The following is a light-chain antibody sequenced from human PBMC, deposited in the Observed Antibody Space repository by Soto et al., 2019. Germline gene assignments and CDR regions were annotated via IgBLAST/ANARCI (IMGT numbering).Light chain of an antibody. CDR3: SSYTSSSTRV. Sequence: QSVLTQPRSMSGSPGQSVTISCTGTNSDVGGYNYVSWYQQHPGKAPKLMIYEVSNRPSGVSNRFSGSKSGNTASLTISGLQAEDEADYYCSSYTSSSTRVFGGGTKLTVL. CDR2: EVS. J-gene: IGLJ3*02. V-gene: IGLV2-14*01. CDR1: NSDVGGYNY.